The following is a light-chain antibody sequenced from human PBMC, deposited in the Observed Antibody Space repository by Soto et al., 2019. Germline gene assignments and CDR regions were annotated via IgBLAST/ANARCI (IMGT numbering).Light chain of an antibody. CDR1: QSVSSSY. CDR2: GAS. CDR3: QEYGSSRT. Sequence: IVLTQSPGTLSLSPGERATLSCRASQSVSSSYLAWYQQKPGQAPRLLIYGASSRATDIPDRFSGSGSGIDFTLTISRLEPEDVAVYYCQEYGSSRTFGQGTKVEIK. J-gene: IGKJ1*01. V-gene: IGKV3-20*01.